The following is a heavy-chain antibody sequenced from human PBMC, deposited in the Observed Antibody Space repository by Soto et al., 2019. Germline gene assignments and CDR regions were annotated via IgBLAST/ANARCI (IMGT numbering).Heavy chain of an antibody. J-gene: IGHJ4*02. CDR3: ARGDTAMVEQYYFDY. CDR2: IYYSGST. D-gene: IGHD5-18*01. Sequence: PSETLSLTCTVSGGSISSGDYYWSWIRQAPGKGLEWIGYIYYSGSTYYNPSLKSRVTISVDTSKNQFSLKLSSVTAADTAVYYCARGDTAMVEQYYFDYWGQGTLVTVSS. CDR1: GGSISSGDYY. V-gene: IGHV4-30-4*01.